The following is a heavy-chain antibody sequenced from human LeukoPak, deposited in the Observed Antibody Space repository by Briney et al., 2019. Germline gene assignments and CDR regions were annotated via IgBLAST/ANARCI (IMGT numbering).Heavy chain of an antibody. J-gene: IGHJ4*02. CDR2: IYSGGNT. V-gene: IGHV3-53*01. CDR1: GFTVSINY. CDR3: ARGETSSYGY. D-gene: IGHD2-2*01. Sequence: GGSLRLSCAASGFTVSINYMSWVRQAPGKGLEWVSVIYSGGNTYYADSVKGRFTISRDNSKNTVYLQMNSLRAEDTAVYYCARGETSSYGYWGQGTLVTVSS.